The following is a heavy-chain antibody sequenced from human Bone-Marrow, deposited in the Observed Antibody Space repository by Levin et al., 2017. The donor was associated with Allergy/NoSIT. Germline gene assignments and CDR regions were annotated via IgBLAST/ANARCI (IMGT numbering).Heavy chain of an antibody. CDR3: ARRPSYGDDFDY. V-gene: IGHV2-5*02. Sequence: ASGPTLVKPTQTLTLTCTFSASSLRTAGVGVGWIRQSPGKALEWLAIIYWDDSKRYSPSLKNRLTISKDTSKNQVVLIMTNMDPVDTATYLCARRPSYGDDFDYWGQGSLITVSS. CDR2: IYWDDSK. CDR1: ASSLRTAGVG. J-gene: IGHJ4*02. D-gene: IGHD3-10*01.